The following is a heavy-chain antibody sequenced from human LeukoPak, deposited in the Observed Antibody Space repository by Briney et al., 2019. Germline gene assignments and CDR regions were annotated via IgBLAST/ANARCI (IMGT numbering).Heavy chain of an antibody. V-gene: IGHV3-23*01. D-gene: IGHD3-22*01. J-gene: IGHJ4*02. CDR1: GFSFSSYA. CDR2: ISSSGGSP. Sequence: PGGSLRLSCAASGFSFSSYAMSWVRQAPGKGLEWVSGISSSGGSPHYADSVQGRFTIPRDNSKNTLFLQMTGLRAEDTAVYYCADLGTTYYYDRSTYWGQGTLVAVSS. CDR3: ADLGTTYYYDRSTY.